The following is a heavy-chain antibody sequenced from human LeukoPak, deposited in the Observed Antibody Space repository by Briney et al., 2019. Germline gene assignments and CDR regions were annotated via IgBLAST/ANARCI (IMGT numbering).Heavy chain of an antibody. D-gene: IGHD6-19*01. V-gene: IGHV3-74*01. CDR2: INTDGSST. CDR3: AKDRIAVTGILCDY. Sequence: GGSLRLSCAASGFTFSSYWMHWVRQAPGKGLVWVSRINTDGSSTSYADSVKGRFTISRDNAGDTVSLEMNSLRVEDTAVYYCAKDRIAVTGILCDYWGQGTLVTVSS. CDR1: GFTFSSYW. J-gene: IGHJ4*02.